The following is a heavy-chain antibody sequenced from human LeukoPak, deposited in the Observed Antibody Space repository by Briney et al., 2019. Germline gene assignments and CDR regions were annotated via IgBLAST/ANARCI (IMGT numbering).Heavy chain of an antibody. CDR1: GFTLRNYW. CDR3: ARVAYCGGDCYSLDYYYMDV. CDR2: INGDGASA. D-gene: IGHD2-21*02. J-gene: IGHJ6*03. V-gene: IGHV3-74*01. Sequence: GSLRLSCAASGFTLRNYWMHWGRQTPGKGLLWVSRINGDGASATYAGSVKGRFTISRDNAKNTLYLQMNSLGAEDTAVYYCARVAYCGGDCYSLDYYYMDVWGKGTTVTVSS.